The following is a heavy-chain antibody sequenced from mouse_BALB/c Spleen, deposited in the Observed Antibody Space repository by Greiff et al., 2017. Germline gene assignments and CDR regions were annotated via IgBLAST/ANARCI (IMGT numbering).Heavy chain of an antibody. J-gene: IGHJ3*01. CDR2: ISSGSSTI. D-gene: IGHD2-3*01. Sequence: DVMLVESGGGLVQPGGSRKLSCAASGFTFSSFGMHWVRQAPEKGLEWVAYISSGSSTIYYADTVKGRFTISRDNPKNTLFLQMTSLRSEDTAMYYCARSTDGYYAAYWGQGTLVTVAA. CDR3: ARSTDGYYAAY. V-gene: IGHV5-17*02. CDR1: GFTFSSFG.